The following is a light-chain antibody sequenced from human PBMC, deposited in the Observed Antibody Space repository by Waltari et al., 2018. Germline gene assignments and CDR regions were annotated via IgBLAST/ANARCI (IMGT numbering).Light chain of an antibody. CDR2: WAS. Sequence: DIVMTQSPDSLAVSLGERATINCKSSQSVLYSSNNKNYLAWYQQKPGQPPKLLIYWASTRESGVPDRFSGSGSGTDFTLTISSLQAEDVAVYYCQQFYNTPRTFGPGTKVEIK. CDR3: QQFYNTPRT. CDR1: QSVLYSSNNKNY. J-gene: IGKJ1*01. V-gene: IGKV4-1*01.